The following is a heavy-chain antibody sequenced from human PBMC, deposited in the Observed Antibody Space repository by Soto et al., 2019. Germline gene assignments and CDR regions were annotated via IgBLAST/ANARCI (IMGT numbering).Heavy chain of an antibody. V-gene: IGHV4-39*01. CDR3: ASYYYDSSGYYYVPGVY. CDR2: ISYSGST. D-gene: IGHD3-22*01. Sequence: QLQLQESGPGLVKPSETLSLTCAVSGGSISSSSYYWGWIRQPPGKGLEWIGSISYSGSTYYNPSLKGRLTISADTSTNQFSPKLSSVTAADTAVYYCASYYYDSSGYYYVPGVYWGQGTLVTVSS. J-gene: IGHJ4*02. CDR1: GGSISSSSYY.